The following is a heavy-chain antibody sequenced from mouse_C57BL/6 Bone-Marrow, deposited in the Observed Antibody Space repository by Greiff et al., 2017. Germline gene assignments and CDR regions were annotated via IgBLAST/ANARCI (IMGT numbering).Heavy chain of an antibody. Sequence: VQLQQSGPGLVKPSQSLSLTCSVTGYSITSGYYWNWIRQFPGNKLEWMGYISYDGSNNYNPSLKNRISITRDTSKNQFFLKLNSVTTEDTATYYCARKLGHWYFDVWGTGTTVTVSS. J-gene: IGHJ1*03. CDR1: GYSITSGYY. CDR2: ISYDGSN. V-gene: IGHV3-6*01. D-gene: IGHD4-1*01. CDR3: ARKLGHWYFDV.